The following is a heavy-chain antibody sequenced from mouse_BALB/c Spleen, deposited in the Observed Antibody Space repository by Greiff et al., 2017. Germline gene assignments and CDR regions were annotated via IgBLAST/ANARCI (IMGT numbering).Heavy chain of an antibody. CDR2: IDPSDSET. CDR1: GYSFTSYW. D-gene: IGHD2-14*01. J-gene: IGHJ2*01. V-gene: IGHV1S126*01. CDR3: ARGDRYFYFDY. Sequence: VKLMESGPQLVRPGASVKISCKASGYSFTSYWMHWVKQRPGQGLEWIGMIDPSDSETRLNQKFKDKATLTVDKSSSTAYMQLSSPTSEDSAVYYCARGDRYFYFDYWGQGTTLTVSS.